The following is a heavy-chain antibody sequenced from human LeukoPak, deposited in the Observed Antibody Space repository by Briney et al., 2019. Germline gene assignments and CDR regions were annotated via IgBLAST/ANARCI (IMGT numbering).Heavy chain of an antibody. Sequence: SETLSLTCSVSGDSISNTNSYWGWIRQSPGKGFEWIGTIYYTRTTYYNPSLESRVTMSLDTSKSQFSLKLTSVTAADTAVYYCARQGTLRAFRRPWYETAPPNWFDPWGQGTLVTVSS. CDR3: ARQGTLRAFRRPWYETAPPNWFDP. D-gene: IGHD6-13*01. J-gene: IGHJ5*02. CDR2: IYYTRTT. V-gene: IGHV4-39*01. CDR1: GDSISNTNSY.